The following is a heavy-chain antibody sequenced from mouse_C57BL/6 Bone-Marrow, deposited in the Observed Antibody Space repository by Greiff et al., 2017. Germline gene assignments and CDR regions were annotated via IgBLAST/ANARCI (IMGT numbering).Heavy chain of an antibody. J-gene: IGHJ1*03. CDR2: IDPENGDT. D-gene: IGHD1-1*01. V-gene: IGHV14-4*01. CDR1: GFNIKDDY. Sequence: VQLQQSGAELVRPGASVKLSCTASGFNIKDDYMHWVKQRPEQGLEWIGWIDPENGDTEYASKFQGKATITADTSSNTAYLQLSSLTSEDTAVYYCTTCGSSYEYFDVWGTGTTVTVSS. CDR3: TTCGSSYEYFDV.